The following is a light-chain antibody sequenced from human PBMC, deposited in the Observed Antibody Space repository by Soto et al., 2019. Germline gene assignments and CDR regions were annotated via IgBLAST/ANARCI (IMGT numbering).Light chain of an antibody. V-gene: IGLV1-44*01. CDR2: TDN. CDR3: AAWDDSLDGLV. CDR1: SSNIGTNT. J-gene: IGLJ3*02. Sequence: QSVLTQPPSASGTPGQRVTISCSGSSSNIGTNTVNWYQQLPGTAPKLLIYTDNQLPSGVPDRFSGSKSGTSAALAISGLQSEDEYDYYCAAWDDSLDGLVFGGGTKLTVL.